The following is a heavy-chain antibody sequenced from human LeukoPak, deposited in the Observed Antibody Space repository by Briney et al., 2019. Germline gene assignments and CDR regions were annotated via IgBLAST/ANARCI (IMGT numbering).Heavy chain of an antibody. CDR1: GFTFNFYA. CDR3: ARDGTLDSSGWVSAPPLDY. V-gene: IGHV3-30*04. D-gene: IGHD6-19*01. Sequence: GGSLRLSCAASGFTFNFYAMHWVRQAPGKGLEWVAIISYDGGNKYYADSVKGRFTISRDNSKNTLYLQMNSLRAEDTALYYCARDGTLDSSGWVSAPPLDYWGQGTLVTVSS. CDR2: ISYDGGNK. J-gene: IGHJ4*02.